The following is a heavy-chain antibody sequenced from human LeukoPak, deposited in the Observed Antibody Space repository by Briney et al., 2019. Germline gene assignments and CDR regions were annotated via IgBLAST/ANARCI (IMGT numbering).Heavy chain of an antibody. CDR3: ARRLSTYTRDY. J-gene: IGHJ4*02. D-gene: IGHD2-2*02. CDR2: INHSGST. CDR1: GGSFSGYY. Sequence: ASETLSLTCAVYGGSFSGYYWSWIRQPPGKGLEWIGEINHSGSTNYNPSLKSRVTISVDTSKNQFSLKLSSVTAADTAVYYCARRLSTYTRDYWGQGTLVTVSS. V-gene: IGHV4-34*01.